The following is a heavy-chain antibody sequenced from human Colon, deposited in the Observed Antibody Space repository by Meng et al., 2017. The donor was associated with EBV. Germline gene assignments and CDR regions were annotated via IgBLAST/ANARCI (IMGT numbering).Heavy chain of an antibody. J-gene: IGHJ5*02. V-gene: IGHV4-4*01. CDR3: AGGAVYKYYDFIWGSNNNWFDP. D-gene: IGHD3-16*01. Sequence: HVLLQGSGPGQVKPHGCPCLSWAASAGSISSSDWGRWVSEHYGKGMGWLREIELSGTTNYNPSRKSRVTISVDKSKNKLSLKLSYVTAAETAMYLCAGGAVYKYYDFIWGSNNNWFDPWGQGTLVTVSS. CDR1: AGSISSSDW. CDR2: IELSGTT.